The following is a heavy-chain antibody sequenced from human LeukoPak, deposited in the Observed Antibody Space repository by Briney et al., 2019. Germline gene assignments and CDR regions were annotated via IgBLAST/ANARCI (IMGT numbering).Heavy chain of an antibody. V-gene: IGHV3-9*01. D-gene: IGHD6-19*01. CDR1: GFTFDDYA. Sequence: GRSLRLSCAASGFTFDDYAMHWVRQAPGKGLEWVSGISWNGGSIGYADSVKGRFTISRDNAKNSLYLQMNSLRAEDTALYYCAKGPEAGYSSGWYGDNWFDPWGQGTLVTVSS. CDR2: ISWNGGSI. J-gene: IGHJ5*02. CDR3: AKGPEAGYSSGWYGDNWFDP.